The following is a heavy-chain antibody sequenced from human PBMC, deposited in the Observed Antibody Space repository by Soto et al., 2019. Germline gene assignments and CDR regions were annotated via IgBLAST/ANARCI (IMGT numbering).Heavy chain of an antibody. Sequence: GGSLRLSCAASGFTFSILAMGWVRQAPGKGLEWVSVIDYTGGTTYYTDSVKGRFTISRDNSKKMLYLQMNSLRAEDTAVYYCAKDATRTDGWYYFDYWGQGALVTVSS. CDR3: AKDATRTDGWYYFDY. CDR2: IDYTGGTT. D-gene: IGHD6-19*01. CDR1: GFTFSILA. V-gene: IGHV3-23*01. J-gene: IGHJ4*02.